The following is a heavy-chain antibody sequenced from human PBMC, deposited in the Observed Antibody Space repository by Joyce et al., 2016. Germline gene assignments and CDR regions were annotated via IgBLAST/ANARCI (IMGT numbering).Heavy chain of an antibody. CDR1: GYTFTDSY. CDR2: VDPEDGET. J-gene: IGHJ4*02. V-gene: IGHV1-69-2*01. D-gene: IGHD2-2*01. Sequence: EVQLVQSGAEMKKPGATVKISCKVSGYTFTDSYIHWVQQAPGKGLKWMDLVDPEDGETKYAEQFLGRITITADTSTDTACMELSGLRSEDTAVYFCAKVDASLGPFDYWGQGTVVTVSS. CDR3: AKVDASLGPFDY.